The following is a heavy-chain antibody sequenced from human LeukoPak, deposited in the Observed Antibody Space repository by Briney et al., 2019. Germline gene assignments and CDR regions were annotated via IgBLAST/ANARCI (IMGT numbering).Heavy chain of an antibody. D-gene: IGHD6-6*01. CDR1: GYTLTSYY. J-gene: IGHJ4*02. Sequence: ASVKVSCKASGYTLTSYYMHWVRQAPGQGLEWMGIINPSGGSTSYAQKFQGRVTMTRDTSTSTVYMELSSLRSEDTAVYYCARAGSSSSMGEDYFDYWGQGTLVTVSS. CDR3: ARAGSSSSMGEDYFDY. V-gene: IGHV1-46*01. CDR2: INPSGGST.